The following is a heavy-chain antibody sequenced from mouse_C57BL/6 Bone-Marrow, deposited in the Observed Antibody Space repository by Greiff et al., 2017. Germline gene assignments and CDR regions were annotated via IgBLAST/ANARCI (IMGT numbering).Heavy chain of an antibody. CDR3: ARWGYYGISFAY. Sequence: VQLQQSGAELAKPGASVKLSCKASGYTFTSYWMHWVKQRPGQGLEWIGYINPSSGYTKYNQKFKDKATLTADTSSSTAYMQLSSLTYEDSAVSYCARWGYYGISFAYWGQGTLVTVSA. V-gene: IGHV1-7*01. CDR1: GYTFTSYW. J-gene: IGHJ3*01. CDR2: INPSSGYT. D-gene: IGHD1-1*01.